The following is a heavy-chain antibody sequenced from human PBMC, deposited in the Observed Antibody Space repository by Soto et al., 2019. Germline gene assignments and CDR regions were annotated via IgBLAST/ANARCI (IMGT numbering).Heavy chain of an antibody. D-gene: IGHD3-9*01. Sequence: ASVKVSCKASGYTFTSYGISWVRQAPGQGLEWMGWISAYNGNTNYAQKLQGRVTMTTDTSTSTAYMELRSLRSDDTAVYYGARGGYKQPYDILTGGYDYWGQGTLVTVSS. V-gene: IGHV1-18*01. J-gene: IGHJ4*02. CDR1: GYTFTSYG. CDR2: ISAYNGNT. CDR3: ARGGYKQPYDILTGGYDY.